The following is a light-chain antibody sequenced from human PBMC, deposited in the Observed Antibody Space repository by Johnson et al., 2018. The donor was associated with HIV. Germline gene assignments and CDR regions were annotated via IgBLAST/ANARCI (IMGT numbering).Light chain of an antibody. Sequence: QPPSVSAAPGQTVTISCSGSSSNIGNNYVSWYQQLPGTAPKLLIYDNNKRPSGIPDRFSGSKSGTSATLGITGLQTGDEADYYCGTWDSSLSAGGVFGTGTKVTVL. CDR3: GTWDSSLSAGGV. CDR2: DNN. V-gene: IGLV1-51*01. CDR1: SSNIGNNY. J-gene: IGLJ1*01.